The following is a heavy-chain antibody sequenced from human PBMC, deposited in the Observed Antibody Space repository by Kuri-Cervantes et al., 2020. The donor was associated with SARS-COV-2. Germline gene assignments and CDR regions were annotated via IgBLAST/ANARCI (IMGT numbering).Heavy chain of an antibody. CDR3: ARDSSGYYYYGMDV. V-gene: IGHV4-34*01. Sequence: SQTLSLTCAVCGGSFSGYYWSWIRQPPGKGLEWIGEINHSGSTNYNPSLKSRVTISVDTSKNQFSLKLSSVTAADTAVYYCARDSSGYYYYGMDVWGQGTTVTVSS. J-gene: IGHJ6*02. CDR2: INHSGST. D-gene: IGHD3-3*01. CDR1: GGSFSGYY.